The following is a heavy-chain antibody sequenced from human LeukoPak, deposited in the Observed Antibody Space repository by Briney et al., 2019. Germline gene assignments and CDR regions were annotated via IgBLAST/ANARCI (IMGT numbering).Heavy chain of an antibody. CDR3: ARNPPYCTSTDCYHDY. CDR2: INPNSGAT. CDR1: GYTFTIYY. D-gene: IGHD2-2*01. Sequence: ASVKVSCKASGYTFTIYYMHWVRQAPGQELEWMGWINPNSGATTYAQRFQGRVTMTRDTSISTAYMELSGLTSDDTGVYYCARNPPYCTSTDCYHDYWGQGTLVTVSS. J-gene: IGHJ4*02. V-gene: IGHV1-2*02.